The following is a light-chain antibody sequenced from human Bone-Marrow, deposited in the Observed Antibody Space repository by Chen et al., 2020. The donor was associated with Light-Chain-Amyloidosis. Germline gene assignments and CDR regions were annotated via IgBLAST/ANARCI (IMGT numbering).Light chain of an antibody. J-gene: IGKJ2*01. V-gene: IGKV3-11*01. Sequence: EIVLTQSAATLSLSPGERATLSCRASQSISSYLAWFQQRPGQAPRLLIYDTSNRATGIPARFSGSGSGTDFTLTISSLEPEDFAVYYCQQRSSWPLTFGQGTKLEIK. CDR1: QSISSY. CDR3: QQRSSWPLT. CDR2: DTS.